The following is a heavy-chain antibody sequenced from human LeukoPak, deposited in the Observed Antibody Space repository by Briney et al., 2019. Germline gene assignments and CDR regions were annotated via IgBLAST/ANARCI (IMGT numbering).Heavy chain of an antibody. J-gene: IGHJ4*02. Sequence: ASVKVSCKASGYTFTSYDINWVRQATGQGLEWMGWMNPNSGNTGYAQKFQGRVTMTRNTSISTAYMELSSLRSEDTAVYYRARGRGAYCGGDCSYFDYWGQGTLVTVSS. CDR1: GYTFTSYD. CDR3: ARGRGAYCGGDCSYFDY. V-gene: IGHV1-8*01. D-gene: IGHD2-21*02. CDR2: MNPNSGNT.